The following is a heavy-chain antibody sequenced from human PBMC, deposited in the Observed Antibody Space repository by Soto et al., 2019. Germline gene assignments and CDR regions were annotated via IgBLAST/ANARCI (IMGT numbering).Heavy chain of an antibody. CDR1: VFTFSSYD. CDR3: ARGDDILPGYGFRMEV. Sequence: VGSLRLSCASSVFTFSSYDMHCVRQSTGKCLEWVSAIGAAGDTYYPGSVKGRFTISRENAKNSLYLQMKSLRAGDTAVYYCARGDDILPGYGFRMEVWGQGTTVIVS. CDR2: IGAAGDT. V-gene: IGHV3-13*01. D-gene: IGHD3-9*01. J-gene: IGHJ6*01.